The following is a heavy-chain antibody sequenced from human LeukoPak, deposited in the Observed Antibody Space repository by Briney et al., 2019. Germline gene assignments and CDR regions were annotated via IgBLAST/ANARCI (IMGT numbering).Heavy chain of an antibody. CDR2: ISGSGSYI. CDR1: GFTFSDYS. Sequence: GGSLRLSCAASGFTFSDYSMNWVRQTPSKGLEWVSCISGSGSYIYYADSVKGRFTISRDNAKNSLNLQVNSLRAEDTALYYCTRDPSNSGSYSRLDYWGQGTLVTVSS. J-gene: IGHJ4*02. D-gene: IGHD1-26*01. CDR3: TRDPSNSGSYSRLDY. V-gene: IGHV3-21*01.